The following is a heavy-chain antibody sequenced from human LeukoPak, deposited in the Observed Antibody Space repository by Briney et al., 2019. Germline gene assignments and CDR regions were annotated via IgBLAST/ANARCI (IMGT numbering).Heavy chain of an antibody. Sequence: GGSLRLSCAASGFTVSSNYMSWVRQAPGKGLEWVSVIYSGGSTYYADSVKGRFTISRDNSKNTLYLQMNSLRAEDTAVYYCARCAGGSSWYYFDYWGQGTLVTVSS. CDR2: IYSGGST. D-gene: IGHD6-13*01. CDR1: GFTVSSNY. V-gene: IGHV3-66*01. CDR3: ARCAGGSSWYYFDY. J-gene: IGHJ4*02.